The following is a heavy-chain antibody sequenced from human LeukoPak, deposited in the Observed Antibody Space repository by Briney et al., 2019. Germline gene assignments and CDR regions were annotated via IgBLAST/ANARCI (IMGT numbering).Heavy chain of an antibody. CDR2: ISSSSSTI. J-gene: IGHJ4*02. Sequence: GGSLRLSCAASGFTFSTYNMNWVRQAPGKGLEWVSSISSSSSTIYYADSVKGRFTISRDNAKNSLYLQMNNLRAEDTAVYYCARDFLSEWLADCWGQGTLVTVSS. D-gene: IGHD6-19*01. CDR1: GFTFSTYN. CDR3: ARDFLSEWLADC. V-gene: IGHV3-21*01.